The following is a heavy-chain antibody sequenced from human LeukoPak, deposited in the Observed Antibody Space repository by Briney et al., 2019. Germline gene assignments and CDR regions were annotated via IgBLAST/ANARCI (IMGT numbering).Heavy chain of an antibody. D-gene: IGHD3-10*01. J-gene: IGHJ4*02. V-gene: IGHV4-39*01. CDR2: IYYSGST. Sequence: SETLSLTCTVSGGSISSSSYYWGWIRQPPGKGLEWIGSIYYSGSTYYNPSLKSRVTISVDTSKNQFSLKLSSVTAADTAVYYCARLGSITMVRGVKPFDYWGQGTLVTVSS. CDR3: ARLGSITMVRGVKPFDY. CDR1: GGSISSSSYY.